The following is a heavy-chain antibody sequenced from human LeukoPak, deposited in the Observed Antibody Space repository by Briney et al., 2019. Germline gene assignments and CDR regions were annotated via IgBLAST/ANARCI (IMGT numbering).Heavy chain of an antibody. CDR2: IYSGGST. CDR1: GFTVSSNY. V-gene: IGHV3-53*01. J-gene: IGHJ4*02. CDR3: ARDLVPPGYYYDSSGYWSAYYFDY. Sequence: GGSLRLSCAASGFTVSSNYMSWVRQAPGKGLEWVSVIYSGGSTYYADSVKGRFTISRDNAKNSLYLQMNSLRAEDTAVYYCARDLVPPGYYYDSSGYWSAYYFDYWGQGTLVTVSS. D-gene: IGHD3-22*01.